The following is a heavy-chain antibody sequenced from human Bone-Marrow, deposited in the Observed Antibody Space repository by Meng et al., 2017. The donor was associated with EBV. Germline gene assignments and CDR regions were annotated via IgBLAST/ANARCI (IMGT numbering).Heavy chain of an antibody. CDR2: ISSANSYI. V-gene: IGHV3-21*02. Sequence: EGQLVESGGGLVKPGESLRLSCAASGVIFSNYNMNWVRQAPGKGLEWVSSISSANSYIYYADSVKGRFTISRDNANNSLSLQMNSLRAEDTAVYYCARLSGTGWFDPWAREPWSPSPQ. CDR3: ARLSGTGWFDP. J-gene: IGHJ5*02. CDR1: GVIFSNYN. D-gene: IGHD1-7*01.